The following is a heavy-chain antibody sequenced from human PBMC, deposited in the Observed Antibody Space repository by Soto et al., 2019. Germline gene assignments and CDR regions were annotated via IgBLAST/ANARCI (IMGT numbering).Heavy chain of an antibody. CDR3: AHRYCSGGTCYRVGNWFDP. V-gene: IGHV2-70*12. Sequence: SGPTLVNPTQTLTLTCSYSGFSLSSNEVSINWIRQPPGKALEWLARIYWDDDKHFSTSLKSRLTITKDTSKNQVVLTMTNMDPVDTATYYCAHRYCSGGTCYRVGNWFDPWGQGTLVTVSS. J-gene: IGHJ5*02. CDR2: IYWDDDK. CDR1: GFSLSSNEVS. D-gene: IGHD2-15*01.